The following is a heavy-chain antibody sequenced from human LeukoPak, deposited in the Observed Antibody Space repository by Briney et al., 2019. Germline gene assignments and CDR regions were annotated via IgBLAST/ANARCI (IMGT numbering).Heavy chain of an antibody. CDR2: IYYSGST. CDR3: ARASGSPGLSDY. V-gene: IGHV4-59*01. Sequence: SETLSLTCTVSGGSISSYYWSWIRQPPGKGLEWIGYIYYSGSTNYNPSLKSRVTISVDTSKNQFSLKLSSVTAADTAVYYCARASGSPGLSDYWGQGTLVTVSS. CDR1: GGSISSYY. J-gene: IGHJ4*02. D-gene: IGHD1-26*01.